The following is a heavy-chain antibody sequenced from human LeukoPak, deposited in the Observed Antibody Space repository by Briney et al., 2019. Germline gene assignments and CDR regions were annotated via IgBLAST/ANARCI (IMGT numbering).Heavy chain of an antibody. CDR1: GYSISSGYY. J-gene: IGHJ4*02. CDR2: IYHSGST. D-gene: IGHD2-2*02. V-gene: IGHV4-38-2*01. Sequence: PSETLSLTCAVSGYSISSGYYWGWIRQPPGKELEWIGSIYHSGSTYYNPSPKSRVTISVDTSKNQFSLKLSSVTAADTAVHYCARACSSTSCYTRWGQGTLVTVSS. CDR3: ARACSSTSCYTR.